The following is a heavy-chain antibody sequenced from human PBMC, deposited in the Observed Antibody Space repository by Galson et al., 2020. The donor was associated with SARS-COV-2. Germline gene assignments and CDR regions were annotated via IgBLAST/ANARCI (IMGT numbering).Heavy chain of an antibody. CDR1: GYTFTSYG. V-gene: IGHV1-18*01. Sequence: ASVKVSCKASGYTFTSYGISWVRQAPGQGLEWMGWISAYNGNTNYAQELQGRVTMTTDTSTSTAYMELRSLRSDDTAVYYCARSRAASGTTWGDYWGQGTLVTVSS. J-gene: IGHJ4*02. D-gene: IGHD1-26*01. CDR3: ARSRAASGTTWGDY. CDR2: ISAYNGNT.